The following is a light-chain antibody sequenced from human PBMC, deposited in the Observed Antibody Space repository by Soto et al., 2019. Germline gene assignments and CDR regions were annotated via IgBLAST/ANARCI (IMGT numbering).Light chain of an antibody. Sequence: QSVLTPPPSVSAAPRQSVTIFCSGSSSNNGNNAVNWYQQLPEKAPKLLLYYDDLVPSGVSDRFSGSRSGTSASLAIRGLQSEDEADYYCSAWDDSVKGPGFGGGTQLTV. CDR1: SSNNGNNA. J-gene: IGLJ2*01. CDR3: SAWDDSVKGPG. CDR2: YDD. V-gene: IGLV1-36*01.